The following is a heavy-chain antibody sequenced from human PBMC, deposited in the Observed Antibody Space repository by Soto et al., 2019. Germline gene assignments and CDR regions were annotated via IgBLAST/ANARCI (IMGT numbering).Heavy chain of an antibody. CDR1: GFTFSSYG. D-gene: IGHD6-19*01. Sequence: QVQLVESGGGVVQPGRSLRLSCAASGFTFSSYGMHWVRQAPGKGLEWVAVISYDGSNKYYADSVKGRFTISRDNSKNTLCLQMNSLRAEDTPVYYCAKAFLKSIAVAGTPLDPWGQGTLVTVSS. CDR3: AKAFLKSIAVAGTPLDP. V-gene: IGHV3-30*18. CDR2: ISYDGSNK. J-gene: IGHJ5*02.